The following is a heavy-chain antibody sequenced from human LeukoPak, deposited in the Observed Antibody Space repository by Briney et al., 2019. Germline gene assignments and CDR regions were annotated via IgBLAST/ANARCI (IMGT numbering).Heavy chain of an antibody. CDR3: AKLWDSSASWINAFDI. D-gene: IGHD3-22*01. J-gene: IGHJ3*02. CDR1: GFTVSSNY. Sequence: PGGSLRLSCAASGFTVSSNYMTWVRQAPGKGLEWVAVISYDGSNKYYADSVKGRFTISRDNSKNTLYLQMNSLRAEDTAVYYCAKLWDSSASWINAFDIWGQGTVVTVSS. CDR2: ISYDGSNK. V-gene: IGHV3-30*18.